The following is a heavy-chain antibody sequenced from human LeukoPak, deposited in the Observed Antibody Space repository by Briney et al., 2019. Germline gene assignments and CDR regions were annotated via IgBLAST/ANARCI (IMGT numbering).Heavy chain of an antibody. CDR3: ASTPEQYYDFWSGYYPSFDY. CDR1: GFTVSSNY. Sequence: TGGSLRLSCAASGFTVSSNYMGWVRQAPGKGLEWVSVIYSGGSTYYADSVKGRFTISRDNSKNTLYLQMNSLRAEDTAVYYCASTPEQYYDFWSGYYPSFDYWGQGTLVTVSS. CDR2: IYSGGST. J-gene: IGHJ4*02. D-gene: IGHD3-3*01. V-gene: IGHV3-66*01.